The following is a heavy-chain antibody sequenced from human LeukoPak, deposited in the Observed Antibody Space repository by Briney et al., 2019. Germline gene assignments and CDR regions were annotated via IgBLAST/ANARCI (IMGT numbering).Heavy chain of an antibody. Sequence: SQTLSLTCTVSGGSISSGDYYWSWIRQPPGKGLEWIGYIYYSGSTYYNPSLKSRVTISVDTSKNQFFLKLSSVTAADTAVYYCARFDGDGDYGFGYWGQGTLVTVSS. CDR3: ARFDGDGDYGFGY. V-gene: IGHV4-30-4*01. CDR2: IYYSGST. CDR1: GGSISSGDYY. D-gene: IGHD4-17*01. J-gene: IGHJ4*02.